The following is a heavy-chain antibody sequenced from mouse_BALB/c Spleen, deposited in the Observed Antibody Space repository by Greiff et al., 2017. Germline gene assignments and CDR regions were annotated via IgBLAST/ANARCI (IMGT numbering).Heavy chain of an antibody. CDR2: INPYNDGT. D-gene: IGHD2-3*01. CDR3: ARTYDGYYDPYYFDY. Sequence: EVQLQESGPELVKPGASVKMSCKASGYTFTSYVMHWVKQKPGQGLEWIGYINPYNDGTKYNEKFKGKATLTSDKSSSTAYMELSSLTSEDSAVYYCARTYDGYYDPYYFDYWGQGTTLTVSS. CDR1: GYTFTSYV. J-gene: IGHJ2*01. V-gene: IGHV1-14*01.